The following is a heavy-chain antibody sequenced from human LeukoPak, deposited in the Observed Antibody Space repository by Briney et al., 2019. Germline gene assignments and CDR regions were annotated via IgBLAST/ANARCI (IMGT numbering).Heavy chain of an antibody. Sequence: PGGSLRLSCAVSGFTFSSHGMHWVRQAPGKGLEWVAVIWFDGSNQYYAESVRGRFTISRDNSKNTLYLQMNSLRAEDTAVYYCAKDSRGGPDYLAAAGYYYGMDVWGQGTTVTVSS. D-gene: IGHD6-13*01. J-gene: IGHJ6*02. CDR3: AKDSRGGPDYLAAAGYYYGMDV. V-gene: IGHV3-33*06. CDR2: IWFDGSNQ. CDR1: GFTFSSHG.